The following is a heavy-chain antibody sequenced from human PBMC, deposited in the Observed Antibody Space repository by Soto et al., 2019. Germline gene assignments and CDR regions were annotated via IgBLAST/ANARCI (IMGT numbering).Heavy chain of an antibody. CDR1: GGSISSYY. CDR2: IYTSGNT. Sequence: QVQLQESGPGLVKPSETLSLTCTVSGGSISSYYWSWIRQPAGKGLEWIGRIYTSGNTNYNPSLKSRVTMSVDTSKNQFSLELSSVTAADTAVYYCARSWGYFSSTSGSPYGMDVWGQGTTVTVCS. J-gene: IGHJ6*02. CDR3: ARSWGYFSSTSGSPYGMDV. V-gene: IGHV4-4*07. D-gene: IGHD2-2*01.